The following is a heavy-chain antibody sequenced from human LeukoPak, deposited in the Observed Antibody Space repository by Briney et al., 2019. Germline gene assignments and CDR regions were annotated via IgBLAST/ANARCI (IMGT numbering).Heavy chain of an antibody. CDR2: IWYDGSKM. Sequence: GGSLRLSCAASGFTFSSYGMHWLRQAPGKGLEWVAVIWYDGSKMFYGDSVKGRFSVSRDDSKNTLYLQMSSLRAEDTAVYYCTRDGGSGIDYWGQGTLDTVSS. J-gene: IGHJ4*02. CDR3: TRDGGSGIDY. CDR1: GFTFSSYG. D-gene: IGHD3-16*01. V-gene: IGHV3-33*08.